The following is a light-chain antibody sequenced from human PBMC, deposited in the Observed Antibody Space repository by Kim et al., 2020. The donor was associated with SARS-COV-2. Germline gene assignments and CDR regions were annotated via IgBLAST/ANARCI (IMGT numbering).Light chain of an antibody. V-gene: IGLV1-40*01. CDR1: RSNTGAGYD. J-gene: IGLJ2*01. CDR3: QSYDSSLCGVV. CDR2: GNS. Sequence: RVTLYCTGSRSNTGAGYDVHWYQPLPGTAPILLTYGNSSRPSGIPDRFSGSKSGTSASLAITGLQAEDEADYYCQSYDSSLCGVVFGGGTKVTVL.